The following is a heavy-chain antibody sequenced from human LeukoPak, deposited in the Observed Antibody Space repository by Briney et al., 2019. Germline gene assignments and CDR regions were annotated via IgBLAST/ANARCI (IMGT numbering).Heavy chain of an antibody. Sequence: GGSLRLSCAASGFTFSSYAMSWVRQAPGKGLEWVSAISGSGGSTYYADSVKGRFTISRDNSKNTLYLQMNSLRAEDTAVYYCARASATVTTFYYYYGMDVWGQGTTVTVSS. CDR2: ISGSGGST. V-gene: IGHV3-23*01. J-gene: IGHJ6*02. D-gene: IGHD4-17*01. CDR3: ARASATVTTFYYYYGMDV. CDR1: GFTFSSYA.